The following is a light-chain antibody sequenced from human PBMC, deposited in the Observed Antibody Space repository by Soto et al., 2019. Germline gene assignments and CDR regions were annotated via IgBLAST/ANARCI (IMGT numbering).Light chain of an antibody. CDR2: RNN. Sequence: QSVLTQPPSASGTPGQRVTISCSGSSSNIGSNYVYWYQQLPGTAPKLLIYRNNQRPSGVPDRFSGSKSGTSASLAISGLRPEDEADYYCAAWDDSLSGLVFGGGTKLTVL. CDR1: SSNIGSNY. CDR3: AAWDDSLSGLV. J-gene: IGLJ2*01. V-gene: IGLV1-47*01.